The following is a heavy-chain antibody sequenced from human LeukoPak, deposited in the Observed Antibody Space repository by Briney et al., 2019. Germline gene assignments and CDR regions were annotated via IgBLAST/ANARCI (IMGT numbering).Heavy chain of an antibody. CDR3: ARDSDGSSCFDP. J-gene: IGHJ5*02. CDR2: MNPNSGNT. CDR1: GYTFTSYG. Sequence: GASVKVSCKASGYTFTSYGISRVRQATGQGLEWMGWMNPNSGNTGYAQKFQGRVTMTRDTSTSTVYMELSSLRSEDTAVYYCARDSDGSSCFDPWGQGTLVTVSS. D-gene: IGHD6-13*01. V-gene: IGHV1-8*02.